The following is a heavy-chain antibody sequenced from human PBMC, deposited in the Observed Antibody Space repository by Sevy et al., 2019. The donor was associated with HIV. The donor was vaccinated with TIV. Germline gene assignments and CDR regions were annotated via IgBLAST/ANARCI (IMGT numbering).Heavy chain of an antibody. CDR2: IYYNGHI. CDR3: AGENAWGRGYS. V-gene: IGHV4-59*08. CDR1: GGSITSLY. D-gene: IGHD1-26*01. J-gene: IGHJ4*02. Sequence: SETLSLTCTVSGGSITSLYWNWIRQPPGKGPEWIANIYYNGHINYNPSLKSRVTLSLDTSKNPFSLRLSSVTAADTAMYYCAGENAWGRGYSWGQGTLVTVSS.